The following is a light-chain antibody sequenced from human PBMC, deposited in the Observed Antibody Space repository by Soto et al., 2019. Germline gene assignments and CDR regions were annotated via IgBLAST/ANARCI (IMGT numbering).Light chain of an antibody. J-gene: IGKJ4*01. CDR3: QQFNSYPLT. Sequence: DIQLTQSPSFLSASVGDRVTITCRVSQGISTYLAWYQQKPGKAPKLLIYVASSLQSGVPSRFSGSGSGTEFTLTINSLQPEDFATYYCQQFNSYPLTFGGGTKVEI. CDR2: VAS. V-gene: IGKV1-9*01. CDR1: QGISTY.